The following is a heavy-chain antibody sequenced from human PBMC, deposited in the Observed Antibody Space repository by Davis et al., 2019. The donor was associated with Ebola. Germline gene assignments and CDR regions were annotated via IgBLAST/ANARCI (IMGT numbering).Heavy chain of an antibody. V-gene: IGHV3-73*01. Sequence: PGGSLRLSCAASGFTFSVSAIHWVRQASGKGLEWVGRIRTKTNNYATSYAASVKGRFTVSRDDSRNTAYLQISNLKTEDTAVYYCTRLDYGMDAWGQGTSVTVSS. CDR3: TRLDYGMDA. CDR1: GFTFSVSA. CDR2: IRTKTNNYAT. J-gene: IGHJ6*02.